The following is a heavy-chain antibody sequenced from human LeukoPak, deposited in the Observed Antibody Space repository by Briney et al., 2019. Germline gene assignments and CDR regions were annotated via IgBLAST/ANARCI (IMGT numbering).Heavy chain of an antibody. CDR3: ARGSWNWNYRRYYGMDV. CDR1: GGSFSGYY. J-gene: IGHJ6*02. V-gene: IGHV4-34*01. D-gene: IGHD1-7*01. CDR2: INHSGST. Sequence: SETLSLTCAVYGGSFSGYYWSWIRQPPGKGLEWIGEINHSGSTNYNPSLKSRVTISVDTSKNQFSLKLSSVTAADTAVYYCARGSWNWNYRRYYGMDVWGQGTTVTVSS.